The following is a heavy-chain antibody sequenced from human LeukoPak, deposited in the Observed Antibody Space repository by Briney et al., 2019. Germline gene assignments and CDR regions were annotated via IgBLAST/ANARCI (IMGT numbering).Heavy chain of an antibody. D-gene: IGHD3-22*01. V-gene: IGHV4-59*01. CDR3: GRWGYFDSGKYFVVDY. J-gene: IGHJ4*02. CDR1: GDSIRSYY. CDR2: IHNNGDI. Sequence: SETLSLTCIVSGDSIRSYYWNWIRQAPGKALEWIGHIHNNGDIAYNFSLKSRVTISMDTSKNQFSLKLSSVTAADTAVYYCGRWGYFDSGKYFVVDYWGQGTVVNVSS.